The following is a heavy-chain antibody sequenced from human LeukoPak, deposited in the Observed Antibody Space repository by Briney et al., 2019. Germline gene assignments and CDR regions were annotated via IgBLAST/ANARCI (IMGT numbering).Heavy chain of an antibody. CDR3: ARLNPYDFWSGYYM. J-gene: IGHJ4*02. D-gene: IGHD3-3*01. CDR1: GGFISSSSYY. V-gene: IGHV4-39*01. Sequence: SETLSLTCTVSGGFISSSSYYWGWIRQPPGKGLEWIGSIYYSGSTYYNPSLKSRVTISVDTSKNQFSLKLSSVTAADTAVYYCARLNPYDFWSGYYMWGQGTLVTVSS. CDR2: IYYSGST.